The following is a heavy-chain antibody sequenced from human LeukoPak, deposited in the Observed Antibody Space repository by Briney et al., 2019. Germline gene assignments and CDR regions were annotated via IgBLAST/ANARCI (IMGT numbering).Heavy chain of an antibody. CDR2: IYPGDSDT. J-gene: IGHJ4*02. Sequence: GESLKISCKGSGYSFTSYWIGWVRQMSGRGLEWMGIIYPGDSDTRYSPSFQGQVTISADKSISTAYLQWSSLKASDTAMYYCARPGQLGEYTPYYFDYWGQGVLVTVSS. V-gene: IGHV5-51*01. CDR1: GYSFTSYW. D-gene: IGHD3-16*01. CDR3: ARPGQLGEYTPYYFDY.